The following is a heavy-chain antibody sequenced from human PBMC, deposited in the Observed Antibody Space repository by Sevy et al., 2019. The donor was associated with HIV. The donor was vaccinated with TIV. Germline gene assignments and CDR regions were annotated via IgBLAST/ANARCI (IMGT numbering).Heavy chain of an antibody. CDR3: ARHRTEYADKCRGIDY. CDR1: GGSISSSGYY. V-gene: IGHV4-39*01. J-gene: IGHJ4*02. D-gene: IGHD2-8*01. CDR2: IYYSGTT. Sequence: SETLSLTCTVSGGSISSSGYYWGWIRQPPGKGLEWIGTIYYSGTTYYNPSLKSPVTISVDTSKSQFSLKLGSVTAADTAVYYCARHRTEYADKCRGIDYWGQGTLVTVSS.